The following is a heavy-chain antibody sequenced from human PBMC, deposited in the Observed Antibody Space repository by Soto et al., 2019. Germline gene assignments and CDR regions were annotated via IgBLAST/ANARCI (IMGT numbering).Heavy chain of an antibody. CDR1: GFSLSTSGVN. CDR2: IYWDDAE. V-gene: IGHV2-5*02. D-gene: IGHD5-18*01. CDR3: AHRRRGYSYGYYFDY. Sequence: QITLKESGPTLVKPTQTLTLTCTFSGFSLSTSGVNVGWIRQPPGKALEWLALIYWDDAERYSPSLKNRLTITKDTSKNQVVLTMTNIDPVDTATYYCAHRRRGYSYGYYFDYWGQGTLVTVSS. J-gene: IGHJ4*02.